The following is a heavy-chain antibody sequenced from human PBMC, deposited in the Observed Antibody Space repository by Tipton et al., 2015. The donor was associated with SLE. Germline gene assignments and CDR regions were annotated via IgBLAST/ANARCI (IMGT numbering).Heavy chain of an antibody. V-gene: IGHV4-4*08. D-gene: IGHD6-19*01. CDR3: ARARGLQQWLAPGWFDP. CDR2: IYFSGTT. J-gene: IGHJ5*02. CDR1: GGSISSYY. Sequence: TLSLTCTVSGGSISSYYCSWIRQPPGKGLEWIGYIYFSGTTNYNPSLKSRVTISVDTSKNQFSLKLNSVTAADTAVYYCARARGLQQWLAPGWFDPWGQGTLVTVSS.